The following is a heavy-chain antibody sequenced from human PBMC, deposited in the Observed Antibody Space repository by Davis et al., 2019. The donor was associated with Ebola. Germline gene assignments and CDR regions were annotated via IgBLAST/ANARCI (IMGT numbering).Heavy chain of an antibody. CDR3: AALFSGSYLAYVDV. J-gene: IGHJ6*03. CDR1: SGSVNSNVYS. D-gene: IGHD1-26*01. Sequence: MPSETLSLTCTVASGSVNSNVYSWNWIRQSPEKGLEWIGFIYNRGTTNYNPSLNSRVTISKDTSRNQFSLELRSVTAADTAVYYRAALFSGSYLAYVDVWGKGTTVTVS. V-gene: IGHV4-61*08. CDR2: IYNRGTT.